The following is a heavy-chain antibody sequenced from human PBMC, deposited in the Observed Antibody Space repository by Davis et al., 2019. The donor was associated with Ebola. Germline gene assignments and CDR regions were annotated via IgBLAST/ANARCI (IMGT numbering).Heavy chain of an antibody. CDR3: AKDLIEYGDYSRVGTYYYYGMDV. Sequence: GESLKISCAASGFIFRNYVMCWVRQAPGKGLEWVAVISFDGANKYYTDSVKGRFTISRDNSKNTLNLQMNSLRAEDTAVYYCAKDLIEYGDYSRVGTYYYYGMDVWGKGTTVTVSS. J-gene: IGHJ6*04. V-gene: IGHV3-30*18. CDR1: GFIFRNYV. CDR2: ISFDGANK. D-gene: IGHD4-17*01.